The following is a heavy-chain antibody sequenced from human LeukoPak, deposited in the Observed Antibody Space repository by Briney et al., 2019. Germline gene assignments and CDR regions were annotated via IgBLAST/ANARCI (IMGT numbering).Heavy chain of an antibody. CDR3: ASDRVWFDP. CDR2: IKPNSGDT. V-gene: IGHV1-2*02. Sequence: ASVKVSCKASGYTFTGYYIHWVRQAPGQGLEWMGLIKPNSGDTKYAQKFQGRVTITRDTSASTAYMELSSLRSEDTAVYYCASDRVWFDPWGQGTLVTVSS. J-gene: IGHJ5*02. CDR1: GYTFTGYY.